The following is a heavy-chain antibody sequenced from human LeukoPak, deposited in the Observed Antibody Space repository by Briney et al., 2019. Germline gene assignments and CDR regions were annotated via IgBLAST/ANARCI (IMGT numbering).Heavy chain of an antibody. CDR1: GGSISSYY. CDR2: IYYSGST. Sequence: SETLSLTCTVSGGSISSYYWSWIRQPPGKGLEWIGYIYYSGSTNYNPSLKSRVTISVDTSKNQFSLKLSSVTAADTAVYYCARAGYYYGMDVWGQGTTVTVSS. J-gene: IGHJ6*02. CDR3: ARAGYYYGMDV. D-gene: IGHD6-13*01. V-gene: IGHV4-59*08.